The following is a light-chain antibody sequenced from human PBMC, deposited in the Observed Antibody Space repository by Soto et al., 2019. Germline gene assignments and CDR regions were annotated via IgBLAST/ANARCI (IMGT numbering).Light chain of an antibody. CDR3: QKYNSAPPT. J-gene: IGKJ1*01. CDR1: QGISNY. V-gene: IGKV1-27*01. CDR2: AAS. Sequence: DIQMTQSPSSQSASVGDRVTITCRESQGISNYLAWYQQKPGKVPKLLIYAASTLQSGVPSRFSGSGSGTDFTLTISSLQPEDVATYYCQKYNSAPPTFGQGTKVEIK.